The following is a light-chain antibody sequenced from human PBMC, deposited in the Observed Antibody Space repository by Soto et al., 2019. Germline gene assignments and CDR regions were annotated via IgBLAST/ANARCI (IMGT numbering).Light chain of an antibody. Sequence: EIVLTQSPGTLSLSPGERATLSCRASQSVSSTYIAWYHQNPGRAPRLLIYGASSRATGSPARFSGSGSGTDFTLIISRLEPEDFAVYFCQQYGRSPPFTFGQGTKVEIK. CDR2: GAS. J-gene: IGKJ2*01. V-gene: IGKV3-20*01. CDR1: QSVSSTY. CDR3: QQYGRSPPFT.